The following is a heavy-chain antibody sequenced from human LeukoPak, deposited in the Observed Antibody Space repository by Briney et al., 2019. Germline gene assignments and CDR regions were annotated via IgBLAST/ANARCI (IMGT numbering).Heavy chain of an antibody. CDR1: GGSISSYY. CDR3: ARGSHYYGMDV. CDR2: IYYSGST. V-gene: IGHV4-59*01. J-gene: IGHJ6*02. Sequence: SETLSLTCTVSGGSISSYYWSWIRQPPGKGLEWIGYIYYSGSTNYNPSLKSRVTISVDTSKNQFSLKLSSVTAADTAVYYCARGSHYYGMDVWGQGTTVTVSS.